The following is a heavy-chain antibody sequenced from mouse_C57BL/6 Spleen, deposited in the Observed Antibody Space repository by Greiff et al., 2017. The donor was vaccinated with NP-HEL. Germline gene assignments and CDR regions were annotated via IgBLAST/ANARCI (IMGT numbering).Heavy chain of an antibody. J-gene: IGHJ4*01. CDR2: INPNYGTT. V-gene: IGHV1-39*01. CDR1: GYSFTDYN. D-gene: IGHD1-1*01. Sequence: VQLQQSGPELVKPGASVKISCKASGYSFTDYNMNWVKQSNGKSLEWIGVINPNYGTTSYNQKFKGKATLTVDQSSSSAYMQLNSLTSEDSAVYYCARRATVVADYYAMDYWGQGTSVTVSS. CDR3: ARRATVVADYYAMDY.